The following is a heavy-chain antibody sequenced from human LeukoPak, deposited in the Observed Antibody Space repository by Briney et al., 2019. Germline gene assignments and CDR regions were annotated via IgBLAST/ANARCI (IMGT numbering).Heavy chain of an antibody. CDR1: GNYW. CDR3: ARDLSGSYFAHFDY. V-gene: IGHV3-74*01. D-gene: IGHD1-26*01. J-gene: IGHJ4*02. CDR2: INSDGSST. Sequence: GGSLRLSCAASGNYWMHWVRQAPGKGLVWVSRINSDGSSTSYADSVKGRFTISRDNAKNTLYLQMNSLRAEDTAVYYCARDLSGSYFAHFDYWGQGTLVTVSS.